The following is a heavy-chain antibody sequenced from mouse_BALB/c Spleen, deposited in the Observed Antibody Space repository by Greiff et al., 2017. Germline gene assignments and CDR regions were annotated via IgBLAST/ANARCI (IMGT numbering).Heavy chain of an antibody. D-gene: IGHD1-2*01. CDR3: ARYYGYVRYFDY. CDR2: IYPGDGDT. CDR1: GYTFTSYW. J-gene: IGHJ2*01. V-gene: IGHV1-87*01. Sequence: QVQLQQSGAELARPGASVKLSCKASGYTFTSYWMQWVKQRPGQGLEWIGAIYPGDGDTRYTQKFKGKATLTADKSSSTAYMQLSSLASEDSAVYYCARYYGYVRYFDYWGQGTTLTVSS.